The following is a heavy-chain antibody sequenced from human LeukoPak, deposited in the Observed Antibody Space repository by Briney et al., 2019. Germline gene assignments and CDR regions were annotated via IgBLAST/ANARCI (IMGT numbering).Heavy chain of an antibody. V-gene: IGHV3-73*01. CDR3: TLSGEAVWFGELQNRWFDP. D-gene: IGHD3-10*01. J-gene: IGHJ5*02. Sequence: PGGSLRLSCAASGFTFSGSAMHWVRQASGKGLEWVGRIRSKANSYATAYATSVKGRFTISRDDSKNTAYLQMNSLKTEDTAVYYCTLSGEAVWFGELQNRWFDPWGQGTLVTVSS. CDR1: GFTFSGSA. CDR2: IRSKANSYAT.